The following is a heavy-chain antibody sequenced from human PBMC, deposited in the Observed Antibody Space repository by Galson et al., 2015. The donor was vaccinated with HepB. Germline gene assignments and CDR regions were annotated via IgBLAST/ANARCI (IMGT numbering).Heavy chain of an antibody. V-gene: IGHV3-23*01. CDR2: ISGDDYR. J-gene: IGHJ3*02. Sequence: SLRLSCAASGFTFRRYAMSWVRQAPGKGLEYVSTISGDDYRYYADSVKGRFTISRDNSRNTLYLQMNSLRAEDTAIYYCAKTLSCYPYHGFHIWGQGTMVSVSS. D-gene: IGHD3-10*01. CDR1: GFTFRRYA. CDR3: AKTLSCYPYHGFHI.